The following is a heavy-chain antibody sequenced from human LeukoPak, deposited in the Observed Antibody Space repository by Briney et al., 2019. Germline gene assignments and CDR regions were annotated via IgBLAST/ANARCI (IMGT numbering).Heavy chain of an antibody. J-gene: IGHJ4*02. CDR2: ISSSSSYI. CDR1: GFTFSSYN. V-gene: IGHV3-21*06. Sequence: PGGSLRLSCAASGFTFSSYNMNWVRQAPGKGLEWVSFISSSSSYIYYADSLKGRFTISRDNAKNSLYLQMNSLRAEDTAVYYCARAPGYRSFLDYWGQGTLVTVSS. CDR3: ARAPGYRSFLDY. D-gene: IGHD6-13*01.